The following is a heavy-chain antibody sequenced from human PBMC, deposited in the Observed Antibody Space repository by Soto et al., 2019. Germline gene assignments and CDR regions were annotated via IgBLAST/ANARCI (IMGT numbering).Heavy chain of an antibody. J-gene: IGHJ4*02. Sequence: PSETLSLTCTVSGGSISSAAYCWSWIRQSPDKGLEWIGHIYDGGTTYSSPSLKGRVTISADTSETQFSLKLNSVSAADTAVYYCAAGGGLPRYYWGQGTLVTVSS. CDR1: GGSISSAAYC. V-gene: IGHV4-30-4*01. CDR2: IYDGGTT. CDR3: AAGGGLPRYY. D-gene: IGHD5-12*01.